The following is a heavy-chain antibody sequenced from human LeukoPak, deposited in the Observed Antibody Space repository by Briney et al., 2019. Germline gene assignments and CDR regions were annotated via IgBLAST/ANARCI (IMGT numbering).Heavy chain of an antibody. CDR1: GYTFTSYY. CDR3: ARGHSGGYWADFWYFDL. D-gene: IGHD1-26*01. CDR2: INPSGGST. V-gene: IGHV1-46*01. J-gene: IGHJ2*01. Sequence: ASVKVSCKASGYTFTSYYMHWVRQAPGQGLEWMGIINPSGGSTSYAQKFQGRVTMTRDTSTSTVYMELSSLRSEDTAVYYCARGHSGGYWADFWYFDLWGRGTLVTVSS.